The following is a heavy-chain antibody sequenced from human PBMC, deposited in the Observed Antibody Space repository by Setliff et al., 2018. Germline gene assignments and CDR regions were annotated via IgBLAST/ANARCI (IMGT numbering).Heavy chain of an antibody. Sequence: SETLSLTCAVSGYSISSGYYWGWIRQPPGKGLEWIGSIYHSGSTYYNPSLKSRVTISVGTSKNQFSLKLSSVTAADTAVYYCARSAGYSSSWYNYYYGMDVWGQGTMVTV. D-gene: IGHD6-13*01. J-gene: IGHJ6*02. CDR3: ARSAGYSSSWYNYYYGMDV. V-gene: IGHV4-38-2*01. CDR2: IYHSGST. CDR1: GYSISSGYY.